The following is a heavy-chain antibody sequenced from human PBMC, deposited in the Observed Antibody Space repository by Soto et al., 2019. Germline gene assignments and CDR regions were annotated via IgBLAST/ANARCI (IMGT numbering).Heavy chain of an antibody. J-gene: IGHJ4*02. CDR1: GFTFTTYA. D-gene: IGHD6-6*01. CDR2: ISGSAGST. Sequence: EVQLLESGGGLVQPGGSLRLSCAASGFTFTTYAMSWVRQAPGKGLEWVSAISGSAGSTYYADSVKGRFTISRDNSKNTLSQQMNSLRAEDTAVYYSAKNWDTTFSSSSHWGQGTLVSVSS. CDR3: AKNWDTTFSSSSH. V-gene: IGHV3-23*01.